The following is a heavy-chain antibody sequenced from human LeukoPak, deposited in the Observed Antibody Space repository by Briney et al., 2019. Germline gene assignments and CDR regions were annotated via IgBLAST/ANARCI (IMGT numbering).Heavy chain of an antibody. CDR3: ARYCTFRTCSGTKFDS. J-gene: IGHJ4*02. CDR2: INQDESEK. CDR1: GMTFSTYW. D-gene: IGHD1-1*01. Sequence: PGGSLRLSCAVSGMTFSTYWMSWFRQTPGKGLEWVATINQDESEKYYLDSVKGRFTISRDNAKNSLYLQMHSLTAEDTALYYCARYCTFRTCSGTKFDSWGPGTLVTVSS. V-gene: IGHV3-7*03.